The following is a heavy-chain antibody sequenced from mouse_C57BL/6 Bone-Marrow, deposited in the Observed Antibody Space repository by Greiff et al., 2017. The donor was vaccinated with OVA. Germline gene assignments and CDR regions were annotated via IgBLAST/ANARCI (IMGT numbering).Heavy chain of an antibody. CDR3: ARKRSLMTTVVNWYFDV. V-gene: IGHV2-9-1*01. CDR1: GFSLTSYA. D-gene: IGHD1-1*01. J-gene: IGHJ1*03. Sequence: QVQLKESGPGLVAPSQSLSITCTVSGFSLTSYAISWVRQPPGKGLEWLGVIWTGGGTNYNSALKSRLSISKDNSKSQVFLKMNSLQTDDTARYYCARKRSLMTTVVNWYFDVWGTGTTVTVSS. CDR2: IWTGGGT.